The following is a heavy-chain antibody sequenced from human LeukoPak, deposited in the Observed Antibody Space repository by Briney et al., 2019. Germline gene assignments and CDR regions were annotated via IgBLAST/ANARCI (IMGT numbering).Heavy chain of an antibody. Sequence: ASVKVSCMASGYTFTSYDINWVRQATGQGLEWMGWMNPNSGNTGYAQKFQGRVTMTRNTSISTAYMELSSLRSGDTAVYYCARGRTYYYDSSGYYYIPPSVNWFDPWGQGTLVTVSS. CDR2: MNPNSGNT. V-gene: IGHV1-8*01. J-gene: IGHJ5*02. CDR3: ARGRTYYYDSSGYYYIPPSVNWFDP. CDR1: GYTFTSYD. D-gene: IGHD3-22*01.